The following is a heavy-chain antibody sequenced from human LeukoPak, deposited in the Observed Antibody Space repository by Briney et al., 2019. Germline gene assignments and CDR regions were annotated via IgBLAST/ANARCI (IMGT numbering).Heavy chain of an antibody. V-gene: IGHV3-15*01. CDR1: GLTFSNAW. CDR2: IKRKSDGGTT. Sequence: PGGSLRLSCAVSGLTFSNAWMSWVRQVPGKGLEWVGRIKRKSDGGTTDYAAPVKGRFTISRDDSKNTLYLQMNSLKSEDTAVYYCARDRLLEDRDYNSYYYMDVWGIGTTVTVSS. D-gene: IGHD1-1*01. J-gene: IGHJ6*03. CDR3: ARDRLLEDRDYNSYYYMDV.